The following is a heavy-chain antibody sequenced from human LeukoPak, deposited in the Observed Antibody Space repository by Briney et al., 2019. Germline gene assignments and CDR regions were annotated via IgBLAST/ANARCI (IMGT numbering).Heavy chain of an antibody. D-gene: IGHD3-3*01. CDR1: GYTFTSYD. CDR2: IIPILGIA. V-gene: IGHV1-69*04. J-gene: IGHJ5*02. Sequence: GASVKVSCKASGYTFTSYDINWVRQAPGQGLEWMGRIIPILGIANYAQKFQGRVTITADKSTSTAYMELSSLRSEDTAVYYCARSGIFGVVIQDNWFDPWGQGTLVTVSS. CDR3: ARSGIFGVVIQDNWFDP.